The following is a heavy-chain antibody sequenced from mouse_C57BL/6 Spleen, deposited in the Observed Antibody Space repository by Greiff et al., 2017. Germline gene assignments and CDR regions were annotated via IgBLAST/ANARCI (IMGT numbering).Heavy chain of an antibody. CDR2: INPSTGGT. V-gene: IGHV1-42*01. CDR1: GYSFTGYY. CDR3: ARSYEGFAY. J-gene: IGHJ3*01. Sequence: VQLKESGPELVKPGASVKISCKASGYSFTGYYMNWVKQSPEKSLEWIGEINPSTGGTTYNQKFKAKATLTVDKSSSTAYMQLKSLTSEDSAVYYCARSYEGFAYWGQGTLDTVSA. D-gene: IGHD2-3*01.